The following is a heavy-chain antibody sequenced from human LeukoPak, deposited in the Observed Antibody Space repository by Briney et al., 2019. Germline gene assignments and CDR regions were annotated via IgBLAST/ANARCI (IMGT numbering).Heavy chain of an antibody. V-gene: IGHV4-59*01. CDR1: GGSISTYY. Sequence: PSETLSLTCTASGGSISTYYWSWIRQPPGKGLEWIGYILNTGSTNFNPSLKSRVTISVDTSKNQFSLKVNSVTAADTAVYYCARVLVTTVTGAFDYWGQGTLVTVSS. D-gene: IGHD4-17*01. J-gene: IGHJ4*02. CDR2: ILNTGST. CDR3: ARVLVTTVTGAFDY.